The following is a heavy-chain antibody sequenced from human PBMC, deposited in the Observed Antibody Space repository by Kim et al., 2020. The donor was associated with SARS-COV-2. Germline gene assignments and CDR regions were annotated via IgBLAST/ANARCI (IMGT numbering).Heavy chain of an antibody. CDR1: GGSVSSGSYY. V-gene: IGHV4-61*01. D-gene: IGHD3-9*01. CDR3: ARAISRGYDILTGRKDAFDI. CDR2: IYYSGST. J-gene: IGHJ3*02. Sequence: SETLSLTCTVSGGSVSSGSYYWSWIRQPPGKGLEWIGYIYYSGSTNYNPSLKSRVTISVDTSKNQFSLKLSSVTAADTAVYYCARAISRGYDILTGRKDAFDIWGQGTMVTVSS.